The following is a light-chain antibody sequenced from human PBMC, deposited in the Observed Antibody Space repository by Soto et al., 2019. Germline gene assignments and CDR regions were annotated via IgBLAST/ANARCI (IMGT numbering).Light chain of an antibody. CDR3: SSYTGSSTDV. CDR1: SSDVGFSNY. Sequence: QSALTQPASVSGSPGQSITISCTGTSSDVGFSNYVFWYQQHPGKAPKLIISDVSKRPSGVSNRFSGSKSGNTASLTISGLQAEDEADYYCSSYTGSSTDVFGTGTKLTVL. J-gene: IGLJ1*01. CDR2: DVS. V-gene: IGLV2-14*01.